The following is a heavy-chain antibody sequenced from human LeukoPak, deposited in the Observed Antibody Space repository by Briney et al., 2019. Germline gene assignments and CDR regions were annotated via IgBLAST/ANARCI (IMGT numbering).Heavy chain of an antibody. CDR2: IYYSGST. CDR1: GGSLSSGSYY. D-gene: IGHD3-16*02. CDR3: ARDSMITFGGVIVEYYFDY. V-gene: IGHV4-61*01. Sequence: SETLSLTCTVSGGSLSSGSYYWSWIRQPPGTGLEWIGYIYYSGSTNYNPSLKSRVTISVDTSKIQFSLKLSSVTAADTAVYYCARDSMITFGGVIVEYYFDYWGQGTLVTVSS. J-gene: IGHJ4*02.